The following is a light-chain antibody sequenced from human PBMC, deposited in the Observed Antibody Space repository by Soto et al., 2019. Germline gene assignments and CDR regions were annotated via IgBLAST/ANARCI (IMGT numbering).Light chain of an antibody. CDR3: QKYNSVPVT. J-gene: IGKJ5*01. CDR1: QGINMY. Sequence: DIQMTQSPSSLSASVGDRVTITCRASQGINMYLAWYQQKPGKIPKLLIYAASTLQSGVPSRFSGSGSGTDFTLTISSLQPEDVAIYYCQKYNSVPVTFGQGTRLEIK. CDR2: AAS. V-gene: IGKV1-27*01.